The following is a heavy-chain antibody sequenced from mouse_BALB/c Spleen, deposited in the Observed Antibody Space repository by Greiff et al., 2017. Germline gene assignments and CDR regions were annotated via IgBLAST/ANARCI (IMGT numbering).Heavy chain of an antibody. CDR1: GYTFTSYW. V-gene: IGHV1S22*01. Sequence: LQQPGSELVRPGASVKLSCKASGYTFTSYWMHWVKQRPGQGLEWIGNIYPGSGSTNYDEKFKSKATLTVDTSSSTAYMQLSSLTSEDSAVYYCTRTHYYRYDVQAWFAYWGQGTLVTVSA. J-gene: IGHJ3*01. CDR2: IYPGSGST. CDR3: TRTHYYRYDVQAWFAY. D-gene: IGHD2-14*01.